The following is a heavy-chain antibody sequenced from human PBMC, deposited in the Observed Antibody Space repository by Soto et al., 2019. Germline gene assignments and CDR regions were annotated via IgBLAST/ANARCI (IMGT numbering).Heavy chain of an antibody. D-gene: IGHD4-17*01. Sequence: QVQLQESGPGLVKPSETLSLTCTVSGGSISSYYWSWIRQPPGKGLEWIGYIYYSGSTNYNPSLKSRFTISVDTSKNQFSLKLSSVTAADTAVYYCARVLMTTVTVGGMDVWGQGTTVTVSS. CDR3: ARVLMTTVTVGGMDV. V-gene: IGHV4-59*01. CDR1: GGSISSYY. CDR2: IYYSGST. J-gene: IGHJ6*02.